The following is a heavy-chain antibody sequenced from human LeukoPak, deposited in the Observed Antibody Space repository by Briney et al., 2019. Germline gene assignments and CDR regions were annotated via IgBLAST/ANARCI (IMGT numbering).Heavy chain of an antibody. J-gene: IGHJ4*02. CDR3: ARAEYSSSANFDY. Sequence: SQTLSLTCTVSDGSISSGGYYWSWIRQHPGKGLEWIGYIYYSGSTYYNPSLKSRVTISVDTSKNQFSLKLSSVTAADTAVYYCARAEYSSSANFDYWGQGTPVTVSS. D-gene: IGHD6-6*01. CDR2: IYYSGST. V-gene: IGHV4-31*03. CDR1: DGSISSGGYY.